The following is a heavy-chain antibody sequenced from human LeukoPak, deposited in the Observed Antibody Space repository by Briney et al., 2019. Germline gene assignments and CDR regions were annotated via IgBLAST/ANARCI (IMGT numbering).Heavy chain of an antibody. J-gene: IGHJ4*02. V-gene: IGHV4-39*07. CDR2: IYYSGST. D-gene: IGHD3-16*01. CDR1: GVSITSSSYY. CDR3: ARDRPLGD. Sequence: PSETLSLTCTVSGVSITSSSYYWGWIRQPPGKGLEWLGNIYYSGSTNYNPSLKSRVTISVDKSKNQFSLKLSSVTAADTAVYYCARDRPLGDWGQGTLVTVSS.